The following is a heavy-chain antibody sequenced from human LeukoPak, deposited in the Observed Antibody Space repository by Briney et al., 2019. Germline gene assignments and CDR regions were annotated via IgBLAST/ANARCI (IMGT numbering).Heavy chain of an antibody. CDR2: INPNSGGT. D-gene: IGHD2-2*01. J-gene: IGHJ6*03. V-gene: IGHV1-2*02. CDR3: ARSLGYCSSTSCQYYYYYMDV. CDR1: GYTFTGYY. Sequence: ASVKVSCKASGYTFTGYYMHWVRQAPGQGLEWMGWINPNSGGTNYAQKFQGRVTMTRDTSISTAYMELSRLGSDDTAVYYCARSLGYCSSTSCQYYYYYMDVWGKGTTVTISS.